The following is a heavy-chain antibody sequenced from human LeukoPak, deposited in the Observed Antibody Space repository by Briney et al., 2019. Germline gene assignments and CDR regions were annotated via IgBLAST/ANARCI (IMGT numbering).Heavy chain of an antibody. D-gene: IGHD6-13*01. V-gene: IGHV3-64*01. CDR3: ARESIAAADDY. J-gene: IGHJ4*02. CDR1: GSTFSSYA. CDR2: ISSNGGST. Sequence: GGSLRLSCAASGSTFSSYAVHWVRQAPGKGLEYVSAISSNGGSTYYANSVKGRFTISRDNSKNTLYLQMGSLRAEDMAVYYCARESIAAADDYWGQGTLVTVSS.